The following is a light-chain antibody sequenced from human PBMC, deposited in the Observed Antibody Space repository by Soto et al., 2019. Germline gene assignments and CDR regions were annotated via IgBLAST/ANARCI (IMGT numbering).Light chain of an antibody. CDR2: KSY. J-gene: IGKJ1*01. CDR3: QQFNTSPWT. V-gene: IGKV1-5*03. CDR1: QSVSIW. Sequence: DIQMTQSPSTLSASEGDRVTISCRASQSVSIWLAWYQQKPGRAPKLLIYKSYILESGDPSRFSGSGSGTEFTLTSSSLQADDFATYYYQQFNTSPWTFGQGTKVEIK.